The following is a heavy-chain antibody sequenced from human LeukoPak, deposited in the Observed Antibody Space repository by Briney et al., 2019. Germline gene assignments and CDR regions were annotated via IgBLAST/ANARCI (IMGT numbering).Heavy chain of an antibody. Sequence: GASVKVSCRASGFIFTNYDINWVRQAAGQGLEWMGWMNPITGNTGYARQFQGRVTMTRDTSTSTAYMELTSLRSEDTAVYYCARDGVAVAGSFDYWGQGTLVTVSS. CDR3: ARDGVAVAGSFDY. D-gene: IGHD6-19*01. J-gene: IGHJ4*02. V-gene: IGHV1-8*01. CDR1: GFIFTNYD. CDR2: MNPITGNT.